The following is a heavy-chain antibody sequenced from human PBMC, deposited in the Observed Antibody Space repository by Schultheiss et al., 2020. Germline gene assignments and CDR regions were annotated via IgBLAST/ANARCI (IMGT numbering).Heavy chain of an antibody. CDR2: IYHSGST. V-gene: IGHV4-59*12. J-gene: IGHJ4*02. Sequence: SQTLSLTCAVSGASISSYYWSWIRQPPGKGLEWIGYIYHSGSTYYNPSLKSRVTISVDTSKNQFSLKVSSVTAADTAVYYCARASSYYDSSGYTVWGQGTLVTVSS. CDR3: ARASSYYDSSGYTV. D-gene: IGHD3-22*01. CDR1: GASISSYY.